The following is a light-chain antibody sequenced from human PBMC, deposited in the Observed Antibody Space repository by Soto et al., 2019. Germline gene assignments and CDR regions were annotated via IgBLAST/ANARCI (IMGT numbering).Light chain of an antibody. CDR3: NSYTSKSTGV. Sequence: QSALTQPASVSGSPGQSITISCTGNSSDVGGYNYVSWYQKHPGKAPKLIIYEVSNRPSGVSNRFSGSKSGNTASLTISGLQAEDEADYYCNSYTSKSTGVFGTGTKVTVL. V-gene: IGLV2-14*01. CDR1: SSDVGGYNY. J-gene: IGLJ1*01. CDR2: EVS.